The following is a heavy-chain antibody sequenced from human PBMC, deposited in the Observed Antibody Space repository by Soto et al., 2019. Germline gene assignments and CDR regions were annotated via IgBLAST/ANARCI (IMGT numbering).Heavy chain of an antibody. CDR3: ARQGYIVVVPAALFDYGMDV. Sequence: PGESPKISCKGSGCSFTSYWIGWVRHMPGNGLEWMGICNPGDSDTRYSPSFQGQVTISADKSFDTVYLQWSSLKAADTAMYYCARQGYIVVVPAALFDYGMDVWGQGTTVTVSS. CDR2: CNPGDSDT. J-gene: IGHJ6*02. CDR1: GCSFTSYW. V-gene: IGHV5-51*01. D-gene: IGHD2-2*01.